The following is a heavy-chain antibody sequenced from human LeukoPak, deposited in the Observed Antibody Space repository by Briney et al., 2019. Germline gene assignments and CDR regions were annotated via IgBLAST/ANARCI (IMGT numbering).Heavy chain of an antibody. CDR2: INPNSGGT. CDR3: ARATLHNWFDP. D-gene: IGHD1-26*01. J-gene: IGHJ5*02. CDR1: GYTFTAYY. V-gene: IGHV1-2*02. Sequence: GASVKVSCKASGYTFTAYYIHWVRQAPGQGLEWMGWINPNSGGTHYAQKFQGRVTMTRDTSISTASMQLSRLRSDDTAVYYCARATLHNWFDPWGQGTLVTVSS.